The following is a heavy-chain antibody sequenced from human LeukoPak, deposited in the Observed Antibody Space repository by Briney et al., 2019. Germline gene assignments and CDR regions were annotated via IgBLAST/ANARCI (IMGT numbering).Heavy chain of an antibody. CDR3: AQQVGYCSSGSCYFTY. CDR2: ISYDGSNK. V-gene: IGHV3-30-3*01. J-gene: IGHJ1*01. Sequence: GGSLRLSCAASGFTFSSYAMHWVRQAPGKGLGWVAVISYDGSNKYYADSVKGRFTISRDNSKNTLYLQMNSLRAEDTAVYYCAQQVGYCSSGSCYFTYWGQGTLVTVSS. D-gene: IGHD2-15*01. CDR1: GFTFSSYA.